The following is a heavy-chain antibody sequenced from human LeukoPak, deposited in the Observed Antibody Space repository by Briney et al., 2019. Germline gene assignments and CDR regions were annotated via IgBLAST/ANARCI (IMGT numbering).Heavy chain of an antibody. V-gene: IGHV3-74*01. J-gene: IGHJ4*02. Sequence: PGRSLRLSCAASGFTFDDYAMHWVRQAPGKGLVWVSRINSDGSSTSYADSVKGRFTISRDNAKNTLYLQMNSLRAEDTAVYYCASLINFDWPKAWGQGTLVTVSS. CDR2: INSDGSST. D-gene: IGHD3-9*01. CDR1: GFTFDDYA. CDR3: ASLINFDWPKA.